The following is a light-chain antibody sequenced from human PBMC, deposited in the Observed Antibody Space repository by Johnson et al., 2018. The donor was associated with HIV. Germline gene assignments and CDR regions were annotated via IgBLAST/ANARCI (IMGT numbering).Light chain of an antibody. Sequence: QSVLTQPPSVSAAPGQKVTVSCSGSSSNIGNNYVSWYQQLPGTAPKLLIYDNNKRPSGIPDRFSGSKSGTSATLGITGLQTGDEADYYCGTWDSSLSAGNVSGTGTKVTFL. J-gene: IGLJ1*01. CDR3: GTWDSSLSAGNV. CDR2: DNN. V-gene: IGLV1-51*01. CDR1: SSNIGNNY.